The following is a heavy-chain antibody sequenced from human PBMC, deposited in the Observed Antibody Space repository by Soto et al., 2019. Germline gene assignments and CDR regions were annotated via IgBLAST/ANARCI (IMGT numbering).Heavy chain of an antibody. CDR1: GGTFSSYA. D-gene: IGHD3-3*01. V-gene: IGHV1-69*01. CDR3: ASAYDFWSGFDY. Sequence: SVKVSCKASGGTFSSYAISWVRQAPGQGLEWMRGIIPIFGTANYAQEFQGRVTITADESTSTAYMELSSLRSEDTAVYYCASAYDFWSGFDYWGQGTLVTVSS. CDR2: IIPIFGTA. J-gene: IGHJ4*02.